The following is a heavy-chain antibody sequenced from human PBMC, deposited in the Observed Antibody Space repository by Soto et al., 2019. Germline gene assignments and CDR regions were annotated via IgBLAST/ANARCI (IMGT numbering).Heavy chain of an antibody. D-gene: IGHD3-16*01. CDR2: ISGYNGHT. CDR3: AREGEMPYYYYGWDV. CDR1: GYTFTTYG. V-gene: IGHV1-18*01. Sequence: QVQLVQSGAEVRKPGASVKVSCKASGYTFTTYGISWVRQAPGQGLEWMGWISGYNGHTKYAQKFQGRVTMTTDTSTRTVYMELRSLRSEDTAVYYCAREGEMPYYYYGWDVWGQGTTVTVSS. J-gene: IGHJ6*02.